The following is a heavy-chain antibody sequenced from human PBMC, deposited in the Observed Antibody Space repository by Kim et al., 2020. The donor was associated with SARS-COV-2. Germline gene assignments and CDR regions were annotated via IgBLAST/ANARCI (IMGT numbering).Heavy chain of an antibody. CDR2: KTDGGTT. CDR3: TLRDY. J-gene: IGHJ4*02. Sequence: KTDGGTTDYVTPVKGRFTISRDDSKNTLYLQMNSLKTEDTAVYYCTLRDYWGQGTLVTVSS. V-gene: IGHV3-15*01.